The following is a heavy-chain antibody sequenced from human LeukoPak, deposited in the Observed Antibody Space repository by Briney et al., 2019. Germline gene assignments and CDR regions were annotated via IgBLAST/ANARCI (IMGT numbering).Heavy chain of an antibody. J-gene: IGHJ3*02. V-gene: IGHV4-34*01. CDR3: VTGVPWAFDI. Sequence: SETLSLTCAVYGGSFSGYYWSWIRQPPGKGLEWIGEINHSGSTNYNPSLKSRVTISVDTSKNQFSLKLSSVTAADTAVYYCVTGVPWAFDIWGQGTMVTVSS. CDR2: INHSGST. CDR1: GGSFSGYY.